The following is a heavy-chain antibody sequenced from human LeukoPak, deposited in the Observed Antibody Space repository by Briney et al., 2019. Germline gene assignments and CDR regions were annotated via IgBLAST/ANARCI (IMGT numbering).Heavy chain of an antibody. J-gene: IGHJ6*02. D-gene: IGHD2-2*01. CDR2: ISYDGSNK. Sequence: GGSLRLSCAASGFTFSSYAMHWVRQAPGKGLEWVAVISYDGSNKCYADSVKGRFTISRDNSKNTLYLQMNSLRAEDTAVYYCARGHAVVVPAALMDVWGQGTTVTVSS. CDR3: ARGHAVVVPAALMDV. CDR1: GFTFSSYA. V-gene: IGHV3-30-3*01.